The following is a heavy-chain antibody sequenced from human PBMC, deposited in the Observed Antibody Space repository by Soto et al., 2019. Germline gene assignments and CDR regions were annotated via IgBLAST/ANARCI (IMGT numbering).Heavy chain of an antibody. Sequence: PGGSLRLSCAASGFTFSSYGMHWVRQAPGKGLEWVAVIWYDGSNKYYADSVKGRFTISRDNSKNTLYLQMNSLRAEDTAVDYCARVHDYGDCIDYWGQGTLVTVSS. V-gene: IGHV3-33*01. D-gene: IGHD4-17*01. CDR1: GFTFSSYG. CDR2: IWYDGSNK. J-gene: IGHJ4*02. CDR3: ARVHDYGDCIDY.